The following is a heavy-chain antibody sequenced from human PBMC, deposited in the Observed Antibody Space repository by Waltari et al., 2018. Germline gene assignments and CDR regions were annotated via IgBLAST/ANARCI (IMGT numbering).Heavy chain of an antibody. CDR1: GGPISSYH. J-gene: IGHJ5*02. V-gene: IGHV4-4*07. CDR2: IYISGST. CDR3: ARVFWTSASSGVSFLDP. Sequence: QVQLQESGPGLVKPSETLSLTCTVPGGPISSYHWSWIRQPAGKGLEWIGRIYISGSTNYNPSLKSRVTMSLDTSKNHFSLTLSSVTAADTAVYYCARVFWTSASSGVSFLDPWGQGTLVTVSS. D-gene: IGHD3-3*01.